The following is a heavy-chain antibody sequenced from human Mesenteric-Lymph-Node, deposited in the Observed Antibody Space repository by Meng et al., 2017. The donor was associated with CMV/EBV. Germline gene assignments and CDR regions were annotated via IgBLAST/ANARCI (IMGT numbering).Heavy chain of an antibody. CDR2: IYSGGST. CDR1: GFTVSSNY. CDR3: ARDLGY. J-gene: IGHJ4*02. V-gene: IGHV3-53*01. Sequence: GESLKISCAASGFTVSSNYMSWVRQAPGKGLEWVSVIYSGGSTYYADSVKGRFTISRDNSKNTLDLQMNSLRAEDTAVYYCARDLGYWGQGTLVTVSS.